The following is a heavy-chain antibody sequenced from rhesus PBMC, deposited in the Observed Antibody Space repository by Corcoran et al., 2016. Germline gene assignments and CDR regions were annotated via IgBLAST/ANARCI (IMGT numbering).Heavy chain of an antibody. D-gene: IGHD2-39*02. Sequence: QVQLQESGPGLVKPSETLSLTCAVPGGSISGYWWGWARRPPGTGLGGGGYIGGSSGSTYYNPSLKSRVTISTDTSKNQFSLKLSSVTAADTAVYYCARDRRCSGGVCNYYGLDSWGQGVVVTVSS. J-gene: IGHJ6*01. V-gene: IGHV4-165*01. CDR1: GGSISGYW. CDR3: ARDRRCSGGVCNYYGLDS. CDR2: IGGSSGST.